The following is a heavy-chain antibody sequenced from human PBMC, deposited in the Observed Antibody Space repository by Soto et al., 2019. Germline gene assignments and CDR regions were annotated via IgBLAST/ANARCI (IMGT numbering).Heavy chain of an antibody. CDR3: ARVRYSSSWSYYYYGMDV. Sequence: GASVKVSCKASGYTFTSYAMHWVRQAPGQRLEWMGWINAGNGNTKYSQKFQGRVTITRDTSASTAYMELSSLRSEDTAVYYCARVRYSSSWSYYYYGMDVWGQGTTVTV. CDR2: INAGNGNT. V-gene: IGHV1-3*01. J-gene: IGHJ6*02. D-gene: IGHD6-13*01. CDR1: GYTFTSYA.